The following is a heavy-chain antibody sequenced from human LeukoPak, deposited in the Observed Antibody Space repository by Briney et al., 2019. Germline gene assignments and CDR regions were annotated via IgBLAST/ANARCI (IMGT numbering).Heavy chain of an antibody. V-gene: IGHV4-34*01. J-gene: IGHJ4*02. Sequence: SETLSLTCAVYGGSFSGYYWSWIRQPPGKGLEWIGEINHSGSTNYNPSLKSPVTISVDTSKNQFSLKPSSVTAADTAVYYCARRGRIAAAGYFDYWGQGTLVTVSS. CDR2: INHSGST. CDR1: GGSFSGYY. D-gene: IGHD6-13*01. CDR3: ARRGRIAAAGYFDY.